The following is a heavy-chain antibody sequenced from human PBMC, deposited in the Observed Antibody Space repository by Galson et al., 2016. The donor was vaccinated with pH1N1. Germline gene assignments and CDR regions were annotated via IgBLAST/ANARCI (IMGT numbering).Heavy chain of an antibody. J-gene: IGHJ6*02. CDR1: GYTFTFTGYF. Sequence: SVKVSCKASGYTFTFTGYFIHWVRQAPGQGLEFEWMGRINPYSGDTDFAQNVQGRFTMPRDTSIGTAYMAVSRLTADDTAIYYCARDVAPPGHYAMDVCGQGTAFTVSS. CDR3: ARDVAPPGHYAMDV. V-gene: IGHV1-2*06. CDR2: INPYSGDT.